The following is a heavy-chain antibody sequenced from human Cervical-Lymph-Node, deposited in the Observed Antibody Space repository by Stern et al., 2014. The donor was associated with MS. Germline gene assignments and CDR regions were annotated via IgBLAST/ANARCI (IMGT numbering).Heavy chain of an antibody. Sequence: QVQLVQSGGGVVQPGRSLRLSCAASGFTFSSYGMHCVRQAPGKGLAWVAVISYDGSNQYYADSVKGRFTISRDNSKNTLYLQMNSLRAEDTAVYYCAKDLGGSYYHYYYGMDVWGQGTTVTVSS. CDR3: AKDLGGSYYHYYYGMDV. J-gene: IGHJ6*02. V-gene: IGHV3-30*18. CDR2: ISYDGSNQ. CDR1: GFTFSSYG. D-gene: IGHD1-26*01.